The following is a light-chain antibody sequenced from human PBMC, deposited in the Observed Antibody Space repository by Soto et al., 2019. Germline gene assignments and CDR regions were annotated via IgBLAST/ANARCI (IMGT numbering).Light chain of an antibody. V-gene: IGLV2-14*01. CDR2: EVS. Sequence: QLVLTQPASVSGSPGQSVTISCTGASSDVGGHNYVSWYQQHPGIAPKLVIYEVSNRPSGVPNRFSGSKSDNTASLTISGLQAEDEADYYCTSYMSSSTSVVFGGGTKLTVL. CDR3: TSYMSSSTSVV. J-gene: IGLJ2*01. CDR1: SSDVGGHNY.